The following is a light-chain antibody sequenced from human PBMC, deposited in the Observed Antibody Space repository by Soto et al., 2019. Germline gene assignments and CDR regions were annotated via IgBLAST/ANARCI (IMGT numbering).Light chain of an antibody. CDR3: CSYADTSTFWVV. CDR1: SSDSGGYNV. CDR2: EGT. Sequence: QSALTQPASVSGSPGQSITISCSGTSSDSGGYNVVSWYQQHPGKAPKLIIYEGTKRPSGVSIRFSGSKSGNAASLTISGLQTEDEADYYCCSYADTSTFWVVFGGGTKLTVL. V-gene: IGLV2-23*03. J-gene: IGLJ3*02.